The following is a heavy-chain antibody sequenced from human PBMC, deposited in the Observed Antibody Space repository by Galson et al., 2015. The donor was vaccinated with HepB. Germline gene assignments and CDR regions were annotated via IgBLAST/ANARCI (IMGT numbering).Heavy chain of an antibody. D-gene: IGHD4-17*01. Sequence: SLRLSCAASGFTFSGSAMHWVRQASGKGLEWVGRIRSKANSYATAYAASVKGRFTISRDDSKNTAYLQMNSLKTEDTAVYYCTRQAMPYGDYAYYYYGMDVWRQGTTVTVSS. J-gene: IGHJ6*02. CDR1: GFTFSGSA. CDR2: IRSKANSYAT. CDR3: TRQAMPYGDYAYYYYGMDV. V-gene: IGHV3-73*01.